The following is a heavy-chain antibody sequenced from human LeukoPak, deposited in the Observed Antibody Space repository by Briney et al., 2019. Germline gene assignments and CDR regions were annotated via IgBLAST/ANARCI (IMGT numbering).Heavy chain of an antibody. V-gene: IGHV3-23*01. Sequence: GGSLRLSCEASGFTFSAYAMTWVRQAPGKGLEWVSAISAAGGSTYYADSVKGRFTISRDNSKNTLYLQMNSLRAEDTALYYCAKRLVYSSSWYYFDYWGQGTLVTVSS. CDR3: AKRLVYSSSWYYFDY. J-gene: IGHJ4*02. CDR2: ISAAGGST. D-gene: IGHD6-13*01. CDR1: GFTFSAYA.